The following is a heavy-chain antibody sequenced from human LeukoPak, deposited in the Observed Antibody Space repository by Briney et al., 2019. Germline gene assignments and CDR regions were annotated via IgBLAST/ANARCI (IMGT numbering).Heavy chain of an antibody. V-gene: IGHV4-34*01. CDR3: ARVRIAAPGPYYFDY. J-gene: IGHJ4*02. D-gene: IGHD6-13*01. CDR1: GGSFSGYY. CDR2: INHSGNT. Sequence: PSETLSLTCAVCGGSFSGYYWSWIREPPGKGLEWIGEINHSGNTNYNPSLNSRVTISVASSKNQFSLKLISVTAADTAVYYCARVRIAAPGPYYFDYWGQGTLVTVSS.